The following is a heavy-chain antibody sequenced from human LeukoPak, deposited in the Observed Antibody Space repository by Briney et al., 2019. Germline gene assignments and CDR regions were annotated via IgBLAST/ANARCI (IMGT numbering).Heavy chain of an antibody. Sequence: GGSLRLSCAASGFTFSSYWMSWVRQAPGKGLEWVANIKQDGSEKYYVDSVKGRFTISRDNSKNTLYLQMNSLRAEDTAVYYCARGLGSSWVFDYWGQGTLVTVSS. D-gene: IGHD6-13*01. CDR3: ARGLGSSWVFDY. V-gene: IGHV3-7*01. J-gene: IGHJ4*02. CDR2: IKQDGSEK. CDR1: GFTFSSYW.